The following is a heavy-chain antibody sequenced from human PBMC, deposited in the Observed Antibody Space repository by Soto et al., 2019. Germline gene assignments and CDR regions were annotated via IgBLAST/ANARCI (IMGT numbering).Heavy chain of an antibody. CDR2: IYYSGST. J-gene: IGHJ6*03. Sequence: QVQLQESGPGLVKPSETLSLTCTVSGGSISSYYWSWIRQPPGKGLEWIGYIYYSGSTNYNPSLQSRVTISVATSKNQFSLKLSSVTAADTAVYYCARHVQARITMVRGAHYSYMDVWGKGTTVTVSS. D-gene: IGHD3-10*01. CDR1: GGSISSYY. CDR3: ARHVQARITMVRGAHYSYMDV. V-gene: IGHV4-59*08.